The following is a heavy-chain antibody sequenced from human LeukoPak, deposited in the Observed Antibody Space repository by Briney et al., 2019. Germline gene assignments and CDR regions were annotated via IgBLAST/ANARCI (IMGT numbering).Heavy chain of an antibody. CDR1: GFTFSSYA. V-gene: IGHV3-23*01. D-gene: IGHD2-21*01. Sequence: GGSLRLSCAASGFTFSSYAMTWVRQAPGKGLEWVSAISTSGDNTYYADSVRGRFTISRDNSKNTLYLQMNSLRADDTAVYYCAKDFRIGYSAHFDYWGQGALVTVSS. J-gene: IGHJ4*02. CDR3: AKDFRIGYSAHFDY. CDR2: ISTSGDNT.